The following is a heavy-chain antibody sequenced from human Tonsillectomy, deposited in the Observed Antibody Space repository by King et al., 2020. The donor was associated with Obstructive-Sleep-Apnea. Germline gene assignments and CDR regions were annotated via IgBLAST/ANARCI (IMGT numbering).Heavy chain of an antibody. J-gene: IGHJ4*02. D-gene: IGHD3-3*01. CDR2: ISPYNGNT. CDR3: ARGASEGFLEWLSLGYFDY. V-gene: IGHV1-18*04. CDR1: GYTFTSYG. Sequence: VQLVESGAEVKKPGASVKGSCKASGYTFTSYGISWVRQAPGQGLEGMGWISPYNGNTNHAQKLQGRVTMTTDKSTSTAYMGLRGLRSDDTAVYYCARGASEGFLEWLSLGYFDYWGQGTLVTVSS.